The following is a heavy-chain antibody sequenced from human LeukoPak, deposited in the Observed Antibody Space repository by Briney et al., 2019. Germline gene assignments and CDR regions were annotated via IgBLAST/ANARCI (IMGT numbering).Heavy chain of an antibody. CDR1: GFTFSSYS. CDR2: ISSSSSYI. Sequence: PGGSLRLSCAASGFTFSSYSMNWVRQAPGKGLEWVSSISSSSSYIYYADSVKGRFTISRDNAKNSLYPQMNSLRAEDTAVYYCASLPYCSGGSCYDFDYWGQGTLVTVSS. V-gene: IGHV3-21*01. CDR3: ASLPYCSGGSCYDFDY. D-gene: IGHD2-15*01. J-gene: IGHJ4*02.